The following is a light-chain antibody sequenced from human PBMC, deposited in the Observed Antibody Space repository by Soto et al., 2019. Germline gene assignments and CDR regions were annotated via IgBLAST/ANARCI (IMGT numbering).Light chain of an antibody. CDR2: DAY. CDR1: QGISNY. V-gene: IGKV1-33*01. Sequence: DIQMTQSPSSLSASVGDRVTITCQASQGISNYLNWYQQKPGKAPKLLIYDAYTLKRGVPSRFSESGSATDFTFTISSLEPEDIATYYCQQYDNFPYTFGQGTKLEIK. J-gene: IGKJ2*01. CDR3: QQYDNFPYT.